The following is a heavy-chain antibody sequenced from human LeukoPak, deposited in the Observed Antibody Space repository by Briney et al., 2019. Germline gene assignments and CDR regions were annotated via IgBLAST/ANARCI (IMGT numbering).Heavy chain of an antibody. CDR1: GYTFVSYG. CDR2: INTYNGKA. D-gene: IGHD2/OR15-2a*01. CDR3: ARRKIVYPDC. Sequence: ASVKVSCKASGYTFVSYGISWVRQAPGQGLEWMGWINTYNGKANYAQKLQGRVTMITDTSTSTAYMELRSLRSDDTAVYYCARRKIVYPDCWGQGTLVTVSS. V-gene: IGHV1-18*01. J-gene: IGHJ4*02.